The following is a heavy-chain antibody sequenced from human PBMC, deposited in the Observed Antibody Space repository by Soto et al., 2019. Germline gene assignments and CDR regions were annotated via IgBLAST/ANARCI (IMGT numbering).Heavy chain of an antibody. Sequence: VQLQESGPGLVKPSQTLSLTCTVSGASIVSDSFNWSWIRLHPGLGLEWIGYISYSGTTYYNPTLRSRLTISLDTSKNQVSLNLTSVTAADTAVYYCARDVNYCSSEGCFWLGPWGKGTLVTVSS. CDR1: GASIVSDSFN. D-gene: IGHD2-2*01. CDR2: ISYSGTT. J-gene: IGHJ5*02. CDR3: ARDVNYCSSEGCFWLGP. V-gene: IGHV4-31*03.